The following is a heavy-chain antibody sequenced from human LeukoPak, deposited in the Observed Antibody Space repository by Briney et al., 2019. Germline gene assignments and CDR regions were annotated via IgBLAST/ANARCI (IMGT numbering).Heavy chain of an antibody. V-gene: IGHV4-39*01. D-gene: IGHD3-3*01. CDR3: ARQYYDFWSGLNHYYYYYYMDV. CDR2: IYYSGST. J-gene: IGHJ6*03. Sequence: PSETLSLTCTVSGGSISSSSYYWGWIRQPPGKGLEWIGSIYYSGSTYYNPSLKSRVTISVDTSKNQFSLKLSSVTAADTAVYYCARQYYDFWSGLNHYYYYYYMDVWGKGTTVTVSS. CDR1: GGSISSSSYY.